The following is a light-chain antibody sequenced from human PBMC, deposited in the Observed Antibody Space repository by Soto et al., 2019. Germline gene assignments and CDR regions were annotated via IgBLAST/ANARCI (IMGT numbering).Light chain of an antibody. CDR2: GAS. CDR1: QSVSSSY. V-gene: IGKV3-20*01. J-gene: IGKJ4*01. CDR3: QQYGSSPLT. Sequence: EIVLTQSPGTLSLSPGERATLSCRASQSVSSSYLGWYQQKAGQAPRLLIYGASSRATGIPDRFSGSGSGTDFTLTISRLEPEDFAVYYCQQYGSSPLTFGGGTKVEIK.